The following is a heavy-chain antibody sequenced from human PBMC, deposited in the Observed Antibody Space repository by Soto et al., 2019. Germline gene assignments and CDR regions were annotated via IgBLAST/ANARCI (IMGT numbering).Heavy chain of an antibody. CDR1: GRAFSTTY. Sequence: ASVKVSCKAAGRAFSTTYIHWVRQAPGQGLEWMGIINPSGGSRSYSQTFQGRVTMTGDTSTVYMELSSLTFEDTAVYYCAGGTLWFGEFSQFDPWGQGTLVTVSA. CDR3: AGGTLWFGEFSQFDP. D-gene: IGHD3-10*01. J-gene: IGHJ5*02. CDR2: INPSGGSR. V-gene: IGHV1-46*01.